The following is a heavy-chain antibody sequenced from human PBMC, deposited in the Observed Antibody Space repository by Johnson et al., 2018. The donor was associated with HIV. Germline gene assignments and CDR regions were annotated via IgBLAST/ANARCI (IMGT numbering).Heavy chain of an antibody. CDR3: AREGDSSSWLKFDI. Sequence: VKLVESGGGLVQPGGSLRLSCAASGFTVSSNYMSWVRQAPGKGLGLVSVIYSGGTTYYADSVKGRFTISRDNSKNTLFLQMNSLRGDDTAVYYCAREGDSSSWLKFDIWGQGTMVTVSS. J-gene: IGHJ3*02. CDR2: IYSGGTT. V-gene: IGHV3-66*01. CDR1: GFTVSSNY. D-gene: IGHD6-13*01.